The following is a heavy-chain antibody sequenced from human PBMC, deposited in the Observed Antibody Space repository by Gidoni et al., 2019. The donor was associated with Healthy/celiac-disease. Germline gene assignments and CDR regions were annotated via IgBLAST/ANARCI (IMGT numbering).Heavy chain of an antibody. CDR2: IYYSGST. CDR1: GGSISSSSYY. V-gene: IGHV4-39*01. CDR3: ARLIAARGGGINWFDP. D-gene: IGHD6-6*01. Sequence: QLQLQESGPGLVKPSETLSLTCTVSGGSISSSSYYWGWIRLPPGKGLEWIGSIYYSGSTYYNPSLKSRVTISVDTSKNQFSLKLSSVTAADTAVYYCARLIAARGGGINWFDPWGQGTLVTVSS. J-gene: IGHJ5*02.